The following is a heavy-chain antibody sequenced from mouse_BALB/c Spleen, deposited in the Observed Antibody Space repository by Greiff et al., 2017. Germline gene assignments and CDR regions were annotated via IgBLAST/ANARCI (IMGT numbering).Heavy chain of an antibody. CDR2: INPSTGYT. D-gene: IGHD1-1*01. J-gene: IGHJ3*01. Sequence: VQLQQSGAELARPGASVKLSCKASGYTFTSYWMQWVKQRPGQGLEWIGYINPSTGYTEYNQKFKDKATLTADKSSSTAYMQLSSLTSEDSAVYYCARWTTGGAYWGQGTLVTVSA. CDR3: ARWTTGGAY. V-gene: IGHV1-4*01. CDR1: GYTFTSYW.